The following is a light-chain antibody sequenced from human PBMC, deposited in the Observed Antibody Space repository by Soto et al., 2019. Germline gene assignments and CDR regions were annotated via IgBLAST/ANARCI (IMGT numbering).Light chain of an antibody. V-gene: IGLV2-14*01. Sequence: QSALTQSASASGSPGQSITISCTGTSSDVGAYNYVSWYQQHPGKAPKVMIHDVSNRPSGVSSRFSGSKSGNTASLTISGLQAEDEADYYCSSYTSSSTAYVFGTGTKVTVL. CDR1: SSDVGAYNY. CDR3: SSYTSSSTAYV. CDR2: DVS. J-gene: IGLJ1*01.